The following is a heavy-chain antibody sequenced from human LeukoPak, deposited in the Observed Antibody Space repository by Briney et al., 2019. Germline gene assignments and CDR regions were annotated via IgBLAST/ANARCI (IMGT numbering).Heavy chain of an antibody. V-gene: IGHV3-66*01. J-gene: IGHJ4*02. Sequence: GGSLRLSCAASGFTFSSYSMSWVRQAPGKGLEWVSIIYSGGGTYYADSVKGRFTISRDNSKNTLYLQMNSLRAEDTAVYYCARDQVPALANWGQGTLVTVSS. CDR2: IYSGGGT. CDR3: ARDQVPALAN. CDR1: GFTFSSYS. D-gene: IGHD5-18*01.